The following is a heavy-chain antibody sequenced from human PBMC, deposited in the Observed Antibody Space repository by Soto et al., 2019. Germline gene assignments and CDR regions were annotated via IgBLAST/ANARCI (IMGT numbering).Heavy chain of an antibody. CDR3: ARDKITGLFDY. V-gene: IGHV4-34*01. J-gene: IGHJ4*02. Sequence: QEQLQQWGAGLLKPSETLSLTCAVYGGSFSGYYWTWIRQPPGTGLEWIGEINHSGSTNYNPSLKDRVTISVDTSKNQFSLKLTSVTAADTAVYYCARDKITGLFDYWGQGTLVTVSS. CDR1: GGSFSGYY. D-gene: IGHD2-8*02. CDR2: INHSGST.